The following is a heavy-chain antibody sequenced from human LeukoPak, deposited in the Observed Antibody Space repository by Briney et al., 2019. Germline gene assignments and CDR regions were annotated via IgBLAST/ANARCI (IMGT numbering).Heavy chain of an antibody. CDR3: AKDYGGMYYYDSSGYVAWDY. Sequence: GGSLRLSCAASGFTFSSYAMSWVRQAPGKGLEWVSAISGSGGSTYYADSVKGRFTISRDNSKNTLYLQMNSLRAEDTAVYYCAKDYGGMYYYDSSGYVAWDYWGQGTLVTVSS. CDR2: ISGSGGST. D-gene: IGHD3-22*01. J-gene: IGHJ4*02. V-gene: IGHV3-23*01. CDR1: GFTFSSYA.